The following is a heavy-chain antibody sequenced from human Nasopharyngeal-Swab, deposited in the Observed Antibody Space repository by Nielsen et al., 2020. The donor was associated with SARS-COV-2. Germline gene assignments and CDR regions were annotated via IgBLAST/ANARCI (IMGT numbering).Heavy chain of an antibody. D-gene: IGHD5/OR15-5a*01. CDR2: INAGNGNT. V-gene: IGHV1-3*01. J-gene: IGHJ4*02. CDR3: ARDRGIYEYYFDY. Sequence: WVRQAPGQRLEWMGWINAGNGNTKYSQKFQGRVTITRDTSASTAYMELSSLRSEDTAVYYCARDRGIYEYYFDYWGQGTPVTVSS.